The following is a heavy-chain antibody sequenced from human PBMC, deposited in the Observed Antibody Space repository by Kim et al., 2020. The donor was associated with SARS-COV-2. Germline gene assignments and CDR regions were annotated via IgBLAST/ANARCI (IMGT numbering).Heavy chain of an antibody. CDR2: INHSGST. J-gene: IGHJ4*02. V-gene: IGHV4-34*01. D-gene: IGHD4-17*01. Sequence: SETLSLTCAVYGGSFSGYYWSWIRQPPGKGLEWIGEINHSGSTNYNPSLKSRVTISVDTSKNQFSLKLSSVTAADTAVYYCARLSATYGDYDYWGQGTL. CDR1: GGSFSGYY. CDR3: ARLSATYGDYDY.